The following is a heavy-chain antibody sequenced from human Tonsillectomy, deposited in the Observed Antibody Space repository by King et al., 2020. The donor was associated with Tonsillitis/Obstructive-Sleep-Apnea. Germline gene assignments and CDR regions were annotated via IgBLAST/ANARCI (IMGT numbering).Heavy chain of an antibody. Sequence: VQLVESGGGLIQPGGSLRLSCAASGFTVSGNSMSWVRQAPGTGLEWVSVIYSGGSTYYADSVKGRFTISRDNSKNTLYFQMNSLRAGDTAVYYCAREMDVGAYDYWGQGTLVTVSS. J-gene: IGHJ4*02. CDR2: IYSGGST. V-gene: IGHV3-53*01. D-gene: IGHD1-26*01. CDR1: GFTVSGNS. CDR3: AREMDVGAYDY.